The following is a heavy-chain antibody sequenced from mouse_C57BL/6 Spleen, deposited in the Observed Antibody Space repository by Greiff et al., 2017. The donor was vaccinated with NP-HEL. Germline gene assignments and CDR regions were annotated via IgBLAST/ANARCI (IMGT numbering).Heavy chain of an antibody. CDR2: IYPRDGST. D-gene: IGHD1-1*01. Sequence: VQVVESGPELVKPGASVKLSCKASGYTFTSYDINWVKQRPGQGLEWIGWIYPRDGSTKYNEKFKGKATLTVDTSSSTAYMVLHSLTSEDSAVYFCARPAYYGSSDWYFDVWGTGTTVTVSS. V-gene: IGHV1-85*01. CDR1: GYTFTSYD. J-gene: IGHJ1*03. CDR3: ARPAYYGSSDWYFDV.